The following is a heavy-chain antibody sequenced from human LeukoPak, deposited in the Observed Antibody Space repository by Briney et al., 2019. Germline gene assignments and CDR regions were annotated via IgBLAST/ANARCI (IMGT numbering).Heavy chain of an antibody. J-gene: IGHJ6*03. CDR1: GGSISSYY. Sequence: SETLSLTCTVSGGSISSYYWSWIRQPPGKGLEWIGYNSGTTNYNPSLKSRVTISVDTSKNQFSLKLSSVTAADTAVYYCARDFRSPNYYYYMDVWGKGTTVTVSS. CDR3: ARDFRSPNYYYYMDV. V-gene: IGHV4-59*01. CDR2: NSGTT.